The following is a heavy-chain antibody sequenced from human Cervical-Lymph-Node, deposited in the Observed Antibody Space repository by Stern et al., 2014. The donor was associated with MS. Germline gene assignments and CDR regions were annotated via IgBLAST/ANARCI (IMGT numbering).Heavy chain of an antibody. J-gene: IGHJ6*02. CDR1: GYTFSDFY. D-gene: IGHD5-12*01. Sequence: VQLLESGAEVKTPGASVKVSCKASGYTFSDFYLHWVRQAPGQGLEWMGWINPDSGGTNYAQKFQDCVTMTRDTSISTAYMELRRLTSDDTAVYYCASSGYGVYYGMDVWGQGTTVTVSS. CDR3: ASSGYGVYYGMDV. V-gene: IGHV1-2*04. CDR2: INPDSGGT.